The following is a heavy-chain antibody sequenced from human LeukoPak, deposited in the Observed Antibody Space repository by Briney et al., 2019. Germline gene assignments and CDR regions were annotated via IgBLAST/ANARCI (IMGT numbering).Heavy chain of an antibody. CDR2: ITGSGRTI. Sequence: PGGSLRLSCAASGFTFSDYYMSWIRQAPGKGLEWLSYITGSGRTICYADSVKGRFTISRDNAKNSLYLQMNSLRAEDTAVYYCAGMVVPHRFDYWGQGNLVTVSS. J-gene: IGHJ4*02. CDR1: GFTFSDYY. V-gene: IGHV3-11*01. CDR3: AGMVVPHRFDY. D-gene: IGHD2-2*01.